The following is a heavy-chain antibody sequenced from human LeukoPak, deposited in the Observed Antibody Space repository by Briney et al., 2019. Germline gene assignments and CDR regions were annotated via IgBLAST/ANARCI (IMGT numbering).Heavy chain of an antibody. J-gene: IGHJ4*02. D-gene: IGHD3-10*01. Sequence: SETLSLTCAVYGGSFSGYYWSWIRQPPGEGLEWIGEINHSGSTNYNPSLKSRVTISVDTSKNQFSLKLSSVTAADTAVYYCARDPPRYGSGSYGFDYWGQGTLVTVSS. V-gene: IGHV4-34*01. CDR2: INHSGST. CDR1: GGSFSGYY. CDR3: ARDPPRYGSGSYGFDY.